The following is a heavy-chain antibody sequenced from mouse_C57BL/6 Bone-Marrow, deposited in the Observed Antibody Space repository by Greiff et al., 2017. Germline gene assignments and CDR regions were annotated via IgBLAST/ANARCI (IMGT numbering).Heavy chain of an antibody. CDR1: GFTFSSYA. D-gene: IGHD1-1*01. CDR2: ISDGGSYT. CDR3: ARYGILRD. V-gene: IGHV5-4*01. J-gene: IGHJ2*01. Sequence: EVQLVESGGGLVKPGGSLKLSCAASGFTFSSYAMSWVRQTPEKRLEWVATISDGGSYTYYPDNVKGRFTISRDNAKNNLYLQMSHLKSEETAMYYCARYGILRDWGKGTTLTVSS.